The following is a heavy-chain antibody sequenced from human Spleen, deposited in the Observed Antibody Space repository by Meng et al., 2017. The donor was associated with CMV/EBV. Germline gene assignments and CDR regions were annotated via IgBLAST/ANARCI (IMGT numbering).Heavy chain of an antibody. V-gene: IGHV3-23*01. CDR3: AKDPLRDHEGDFWTGSHYFDF. J-gene: IGHJ4*02. CDR2: ISPNGIST. CDR1: GFTFGDFS. Sequence: GESLKISCAASGFTFGDFSMSWVRQAPGKGLEWISAISPNGISTYYAASVQGRFTISRDNSKNIVFLQMSSLRAEDTAVYYCAKDPLRDHEGDFWTGSHYFDFWGRGTLVTVSS. D-gene: IGHD3/OR15-3a*01.